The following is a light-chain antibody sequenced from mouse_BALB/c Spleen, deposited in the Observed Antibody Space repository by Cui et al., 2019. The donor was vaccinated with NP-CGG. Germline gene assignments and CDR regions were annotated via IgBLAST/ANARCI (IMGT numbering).Light chain of an antibody. J-gene: IGLJ1*01. Sequence: QAFVTQESAPTTSPGETVTITCRSSTGAVTTSNYANWVQEKPDHLFTGLIGGTNNRAPGVPARFSGSLIGDKAALTITGAQTEDEAIYFCALWYSNHWVFGGGTKLTVL. CDR3: ALWYSNHWV. V-gene: IGLV1*01. CDR1: TGAVTTSNY. CDR2: GTN.